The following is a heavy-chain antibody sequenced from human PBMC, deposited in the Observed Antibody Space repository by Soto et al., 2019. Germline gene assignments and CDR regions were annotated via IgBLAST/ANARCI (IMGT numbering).Heavy chain of an antibody. CDR2: TYDDGRA. J-gene: IGHJ4*02. D-gene: IGHD4-17*01. V-gene: IGHV4-61*05. Sequence: QVQLRESGPGLVKPSETMSLTCTVSGGAITSSHYFWCWIRQSPGRGLEYIGYTYDDGRATYNPSLQSRVTISVDKSTSKFSLSLTSVAAADTAVYFCARMSRTVNYWGQGTPVTVSS. CDR1: GGAITSSHYF. CDR3: ARMSRTVNY.